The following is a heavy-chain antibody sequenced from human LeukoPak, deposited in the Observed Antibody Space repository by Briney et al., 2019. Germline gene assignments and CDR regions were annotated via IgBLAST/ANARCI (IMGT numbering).Heavy chain of an antibody. D-gene: IGHD2-15*01. V-gene: IGHV3-30*02. CDR2: IRYDGSNK. J-gene: IGHJ6*02. CDR3: AKDQVPRYCSGGSCGYPYYYYYYGMDV. CDR1: GFTFSSYG. Sequence: PGGSLRLSCAASGFTFSSYGMHWVRQAPGKGLEWVAFIRYDGSNKYYADSVKGRFTISRDNSKTTLYLQMNSLRAEDTAVYYCAKDQVPRYCSGGSCGYPYYYYYYGMDVWGQGTTVTVSS.